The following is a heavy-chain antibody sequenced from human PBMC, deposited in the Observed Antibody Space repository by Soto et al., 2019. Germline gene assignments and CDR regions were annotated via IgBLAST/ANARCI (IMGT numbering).Heavy chain of an antibody. CDR3: AKVGGSWYRGETYYYYGMDV. CDR2: ISGSGGST. D-gene: IGHD6-13*01. CDR1: GFTFSSYA. Sequence: GGSLRLSCAASGFTFSSYAMSWVRQAPGKGLEWVSAISGSGGSTYYADSVKGRFTISRDNSKNTLYLQMNSLRAEDTAVYYCAKVGGSWYRGETYYYYGMDVWGQGTTVTVSS. J-gene: IGHJ6*02. V-gene: IGHV3-23*01.